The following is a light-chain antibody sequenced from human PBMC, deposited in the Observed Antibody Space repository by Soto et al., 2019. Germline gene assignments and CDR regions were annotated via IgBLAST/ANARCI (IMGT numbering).Light chain of an antibody. Sequence: QLVLTQPPSVSGAPGQRVTISCTGSSSNIGARYDVHWYQQLPGTAPKLLIYGTTNRPSGVPDRFSGSKSGTSASLAITGLQAEDEADYYCQSYDSSLSGSVFGGGTKLTVL. CDR3: QSYDSSLSGSV. CDR1: SSNIGARYD. CDR2: GTT. V-gene: IGLV1-40*01. J-gene: IGLJ2*01.